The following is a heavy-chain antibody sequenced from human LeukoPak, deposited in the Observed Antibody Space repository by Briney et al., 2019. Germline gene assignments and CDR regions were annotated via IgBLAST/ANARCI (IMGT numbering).Heavy chain of an antibody. D-gene: IGHD6-6*01. Sequence: GGSLRLSCAASGFTFSSYAMSWVRQAPGKGLEWVSAISGSGGSTYYADSVKGRFTISRDNSKNTLYLQMNSLRAEDTAVYYCANLRTYSSSPFDYWDQGTLVTVSS. J-gene: IGHJ4*02. CDR2: ISGSGGST. CDR3: ANLRTYSSSPFDY. CDR1: GFTFSSYA. V-gene: IGHV3-23*01.